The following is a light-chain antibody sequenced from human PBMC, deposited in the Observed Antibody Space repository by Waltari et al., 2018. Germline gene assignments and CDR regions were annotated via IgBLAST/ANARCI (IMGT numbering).Light chain of an antibody. J-gene: IGKJ4*01. CDR3: QQRSNWLALT. Sequence: EIVLTQSPATLSLSPGERATLSCRASQSVSSYLAWYQQKPGQAPRLLIYDASNRATGIPARFIGSGSGTDFTITISSLEPEDFAVYYCQQRSNWLALTFGGGTKVEIK. CDR2: DAS. CDR1: QSVSSY. V-gene: IGKV3-11*01.